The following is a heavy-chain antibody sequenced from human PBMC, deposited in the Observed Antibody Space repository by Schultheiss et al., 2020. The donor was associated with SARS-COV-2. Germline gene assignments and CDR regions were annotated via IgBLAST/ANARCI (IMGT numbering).Heavy chain of an antibody. CDR2: IYNSGST. V-gene: IGHV4-31*03. Sequence: SETLSLTCTVSGGSISSSSYYWGWIRQHPGKGLEWIGYIYNSGSTYYNPSLKSRVTISVDTSKNQFSLKLSSVTAADTAVYYCARVGLNYYYYGMDVWGQGTTVTVSS. CDR1: GGSISSSSYY. J-gene: IGHJ6*02. CDR3: ARVGLNYYYYGMDV.